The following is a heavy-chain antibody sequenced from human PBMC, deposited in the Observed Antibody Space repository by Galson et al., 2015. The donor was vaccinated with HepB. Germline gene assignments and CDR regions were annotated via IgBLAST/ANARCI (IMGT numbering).Heavy chain of an antibody. CDR1: GYTFTSYA. CDR2: INTNTGNP. CDR3: ARHYDFWSGYLLGYYYYMDV. Sequence: SVKVSCKASGYTFTSYAMNWVRQAPGQGLEWMGWINTNTGNPTYAQGFTGRFVFSLDTSVSTAYLQISSLKAEDTAVYYCARHYDFWSGYLLGYYYYMDVWGKGTTVTVSS. V-gene: IGHV7-4-1*02. J-gene: IGHJ6*03. D-gene: IGHD3-3*01.